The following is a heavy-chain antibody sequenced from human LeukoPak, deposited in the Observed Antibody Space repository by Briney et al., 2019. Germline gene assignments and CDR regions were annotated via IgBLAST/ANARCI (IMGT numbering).Heavy chain of an antibody. CDR2: ISGSGGST. J-gene: IGHJ4*02. CDR1: GFIFNNYA. CDR3: AKDVGSPYSSGWPSFDF. V-gene: IGHV3-23*01. D-gene: IGHD6-19*01. Sequence: PGGSLRLSCAASGFIFNNYAMSWVRQAPGQGLEWVSTISGSGGSTFYADSVKGRFTISRDNSKNTLYLQIISLRAQDTAVYYCAKDVGSPYSSGWPSFDFWGRGTLVTVSS.